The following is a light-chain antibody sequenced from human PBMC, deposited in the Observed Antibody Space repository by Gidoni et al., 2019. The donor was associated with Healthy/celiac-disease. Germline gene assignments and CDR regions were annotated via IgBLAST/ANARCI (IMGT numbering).Light chain of an antibody. CDR2: EDN. J-gene: IGLJ2*01. CDR1: IGSIASNY. Sequence: NFMLPKPHSVSESPGKPGTISCTRSIGSIASNYVQWYQQRPGSAPTTVIYEDNQRPSGVPDRFSGSIDSSSNSASLTISGLKTEDEADYYCQSYDSSNQGVVFGGGTKLTVL. CDR3: QSYDSSNQGVV. V-gene: IGLV6-57*04.